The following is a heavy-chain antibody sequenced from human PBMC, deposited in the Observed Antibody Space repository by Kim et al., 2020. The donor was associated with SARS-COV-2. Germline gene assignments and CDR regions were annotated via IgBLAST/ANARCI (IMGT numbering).Heavy chain of an antibody. D-gene: IGHD3-22*01. CDR3: TTLAGYYYDSSGYYYFDY. CDR2: IKSKTDGGTT. Sequence: GGSLRLSCAASGFTFSNAWMSWVHQAPGKGLEWVGRIKSKTDGGTTDYAAPVKGRFTISRDDSKNTLYLQMNSLKTEDTAVYYCTTLAGYYYDSSGYYYFDYWGQGTLVTVSS. J-gene: IGHJ4*02. CDR1: GFTFSNAW. V-gene: IGHV3-15*01.